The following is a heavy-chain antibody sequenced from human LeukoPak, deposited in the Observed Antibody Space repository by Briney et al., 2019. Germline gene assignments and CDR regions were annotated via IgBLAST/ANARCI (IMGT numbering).Heavy chain of an antibody. J-gene: IGHJ4*02. CDR1: GGSISSNNW. CDR3: ARAWGYYYDSSGLDY. V-gene: IGHV4-4*02. D-gene: IGHD3-22*01. Sequence: PSETLSLTCAVSGGSISSNNWWGWVRQPPGKGLEWIGEIYHSGGTNYNPSLKSRLTISVDKSKNQFSLKLSSVTAADTAVYYCARAWGYYYDSSGLDYWGQGTLVTVSS. CDR2: IYHSGGT.